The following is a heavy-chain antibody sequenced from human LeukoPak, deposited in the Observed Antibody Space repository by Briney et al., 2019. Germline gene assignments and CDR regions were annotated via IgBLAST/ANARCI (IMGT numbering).Heavy chain of an antibody. Sequence: ASVKVSCKASGYTFTSYYMHWVRQAPGQGLEWMGIINPSGCSASYAQKFQGRVTMTRDTSTSTVYMELSSLRSEDTAVYYCARDGRTYYDFWSGSPNHSGFVDIWGQGTMVTVSS. CDR3: ARDGRTYYDFWSGSPNHSGFVDI. CDR2: INPSGCSA. CDR1: GYTFTSYY. D-gene: IGHD3-3*01. V-gene: IGHV1-46*01. J-gene: IGHJ3*02.